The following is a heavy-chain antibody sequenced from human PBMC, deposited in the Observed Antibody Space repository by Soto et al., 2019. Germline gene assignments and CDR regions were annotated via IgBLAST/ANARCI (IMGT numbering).Heavy chain of an antibody. CDR2: ISAYNGNT. Sequence: ASVKVSCKASGYTFTSYGISWVRQAPGQGLEWMGWISAYNGNTNYAQKLQGRVTMTTDTSTSTAYMELRSLRSDDTAVYYCARPAGYCSSTSCYPENWFDPWGQGPLVTVSS. J-gene: IGHJ5*02. CDR1: GYTFTSYG. CDR3: ARPAGYCSSTSCYPENWFDP. D-gene: IGHD2-2*01. V-gene: IGHV1-18*04.